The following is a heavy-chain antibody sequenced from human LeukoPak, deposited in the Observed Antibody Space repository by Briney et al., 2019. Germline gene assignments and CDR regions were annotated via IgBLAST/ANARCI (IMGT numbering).Heavy chain of an antibody. Sequence: ASVKVSCKTSGYSFADYYIHWVRQAPGQGLEWMGWINTKSGRTSSARKFQGRVTRTRDPSITTVYMDMAWLTSDDTAIYFCARADFIDAGPYLIGPWGQGTLVTVSS. V-gene: IGHV1-2*02. CDR1: GYSFADYY. D-gene: IGHD3-3*01. CDR3: ARADFIDAGPYLIGP. CDR2: INTKSGRT. J-gene: IGHJ5*02.